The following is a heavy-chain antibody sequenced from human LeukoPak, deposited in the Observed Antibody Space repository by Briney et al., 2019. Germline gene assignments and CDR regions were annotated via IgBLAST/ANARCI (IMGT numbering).Heavy chain of an antibody. CDR2: INQSGST. CDR1: GGSFSGYY. CDR3: LGGGYL. V-gene: IGHV4-34*01. Sequence: ETLSLTCAVYGGSFSGYYWSWIRQPPGKGLEWIGEINQSGSTNYNPSLKSRVTISVDTSKNQFSLKLSSVTAADTAVYYCLGGGYLWGQGSLVTVSS. D-gene: IGHD2-15*01. J-gene: IGHJ4*02.